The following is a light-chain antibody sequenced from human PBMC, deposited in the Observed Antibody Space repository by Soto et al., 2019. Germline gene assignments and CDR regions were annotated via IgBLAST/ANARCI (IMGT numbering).Light chain of an antibody. V-gene: IGLV2-14*01. Sequence: QSVLTQPASVSGSPGQSITISCTGTSSDVGGYNSVSWFQQYPGKAPKLIIYEVSNRPSGISNRFSGSKSGNTASLTISGLQIEDEADYYCSSYTTISTVIFGGGTKVTVL. CDR1: SSDVGGYNS. CDR2: EVS. CDR3: SSYTTISTVI. J-gene: IGLJ2*01.